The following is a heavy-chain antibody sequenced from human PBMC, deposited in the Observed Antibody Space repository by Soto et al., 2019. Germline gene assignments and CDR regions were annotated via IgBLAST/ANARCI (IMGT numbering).Heavy chain of an antibody. V-gene: IGHV3-53*04. CDR1: GFTVSSNY. Sequence: GESLKISCAASGFTVSSNYMSWVRQAPGKGLEWVSVIYSGGSTYYADSVKGRFTISRHNSKNTLYLQMNSLRAEDTAVYYCARANYDILTGYRAYYYYYYMDVWGKGTTVTVSS. D-gene: IGHD3-9*01. CDR2: IYSGGST. J-gene: IGHJ6*03. CDR3: ARANYDILTGYRAYYYYYYMDV.